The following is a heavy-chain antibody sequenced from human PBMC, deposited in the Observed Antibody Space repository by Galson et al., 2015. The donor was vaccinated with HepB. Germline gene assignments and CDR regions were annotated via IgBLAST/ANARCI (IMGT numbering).Heavy chain of an antibody. J-gene: IGHJ6*03. Sequence: TLSLTCTVSGGSISSGDYYWSWIRQPPGKGLEWIGYIYYSGSTYYNPSLKSRVTISVDTSKNQFSLKLSSVTAADTAVYYCARAYYGSGSYYYYYYYMDVWGKGTTVTVSS. D-gene: IGHD3-10*01. CDR3: ARAYYGSGSYYYYYYYMDV. CDR2: IYYSGST. V-gene: IGHV4-30-4*01. CDR1: GGSISSGDYY.